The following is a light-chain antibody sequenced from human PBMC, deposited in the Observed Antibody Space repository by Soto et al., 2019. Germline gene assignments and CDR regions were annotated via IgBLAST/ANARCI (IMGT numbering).Light chain of an antibody. V-gene: IGKV1-5*01. CDR3: QQYNNYPT. CDR2: DAS. CDR1: QNIGNY. J-gene: IGKJ4*01. Sequence: DSQMTQSPSTLSASVGGRVTITCRASQNIGNYLAWYQQKPGKAPKLLIYDASSFESGVPSTFSGSGSGAEFTLTISSLQPDDFATYYCQQYNNYPTFGGGTKV.